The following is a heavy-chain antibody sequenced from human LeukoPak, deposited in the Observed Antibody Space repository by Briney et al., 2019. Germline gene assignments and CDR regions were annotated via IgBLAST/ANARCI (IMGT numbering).Heavy chain of an antibody. D-gene: IGHD3-10*01. CDR2: INYSGNF. Sequence: SETLSLTCDVNGESVSHYYWSSIRQAPEKGLEWLGEINYSGNFNYNPSLKSRVTISADASKNLYYCARHGRYYASGTSYRPSSYYYYMDVWGGGTMVTISS. CDR3: SSYYYYMDV. V-gene: IGHV4-34*01. CDR1: GESVSHYY. J-gene: IGHJ6*03.